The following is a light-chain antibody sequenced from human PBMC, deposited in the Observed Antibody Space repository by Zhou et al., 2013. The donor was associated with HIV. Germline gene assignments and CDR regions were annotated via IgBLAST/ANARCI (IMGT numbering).Light chain of an antibody. CDR2: AAS. CDR3: QQANSFPYT. J-gene: IGKJ2*01. CDR1: QGISTY. Sequence: DIQMTQSPSTLSASVGDRVTITCRASQGISTYLAWYQQKPGRAPKLLIYAASTLHSGVPSRFSGSGSGTDFTLTISSLQPEDFATYFCQQANSFPYTFGQGTKLEIK. V-gene: IGKV1-12*01.